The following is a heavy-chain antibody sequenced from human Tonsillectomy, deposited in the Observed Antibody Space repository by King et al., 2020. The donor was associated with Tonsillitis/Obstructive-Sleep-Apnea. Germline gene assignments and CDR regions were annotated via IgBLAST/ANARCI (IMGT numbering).Heavy chain of an antibody. D-gene: IGHD2-2*01. CDR3: AVGYCTSAKCDRIDY. Sequence: VQLVESGGGVVQPGRSLRLSCAASGFVFSSYGMHWVRQAPGEGLEWVAVIGFDENKKDYRDSVKGRFTISRDNSKKTLYLQMNSLRAEDTAVYYCAVGYCTSAKCDRIDYWGQGTLVTVSS. CDR1: GFVFSSYG. V-gene: IGHV3-33*01. CDR2: IGFDENKK. J-gene: IGHJ4*02.